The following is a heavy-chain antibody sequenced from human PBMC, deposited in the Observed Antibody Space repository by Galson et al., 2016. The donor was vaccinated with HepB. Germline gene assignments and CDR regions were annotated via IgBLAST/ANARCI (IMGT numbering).Heavy chain of an antibody. D-gene: IGHD4-17*01. CDR2: ISANNNNT. CDR1: GYTFTNYG. CDR3: ARCGAAVTTHFDA. Sequence: SVKVSCKASGYTFTNYGITWVRQAPGQGLEWMVWISANNNNTIYAQGLQGRLTMTTETSTSTAFLELTSLTSDDTAVYYCARCGAAVTTHFDAWGQGTLVTVSS. V-gene: IGHV1-18*01. J-gene: IGHJ4*02.